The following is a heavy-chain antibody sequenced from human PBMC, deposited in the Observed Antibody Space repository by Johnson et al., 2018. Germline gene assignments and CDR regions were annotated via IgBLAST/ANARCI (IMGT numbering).Heavy chain of an antibody. CDR3: ARTGKVVPAANYFYYYAMDV. J-gene: IGHJ6*02. V-gene: IGHV4-59*01. Sequence: QVQLQESGPGLVKPSETLSLTFTVSGGSISSYYWSWIRQPPGKGLEWIGYISYSGSTNYNPSLKSRVTISLDTSKNQFSLKLSSVTAADTAVYYCARTGKVVPAANYFYYYAMDVWSQGTTVTVSS. CDR2: ISYSGST. D-gene: IGHD2-2*01. CDR1: GGSISSYY.